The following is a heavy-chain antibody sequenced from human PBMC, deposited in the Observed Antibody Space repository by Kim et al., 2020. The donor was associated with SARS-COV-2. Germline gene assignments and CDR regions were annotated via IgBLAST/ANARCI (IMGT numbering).Heavy chain of an antibody. D-gene: IGHD3-10*01. CDR2: ITGSASTI. J-gene: IGHJ4*02. CDR1: GFTFSDFS. CDR3: ARGSLWGGDY. Sequence: GGSLRPSCAASGFTFSDFSMSWIRQAPGKGLEWISYITGSASTIYYSDSMRGRVTVSRDNAKNSLYLQMNSLRADDTAVYYCARGSLWGGDYWGQGTLVTVSS. V-gene: IGHV3-11*01.